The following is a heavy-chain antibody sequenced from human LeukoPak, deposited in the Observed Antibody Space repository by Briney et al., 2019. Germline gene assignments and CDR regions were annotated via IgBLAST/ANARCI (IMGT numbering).Heavy chain of an antibody. D-gene: IGHD2-8*01. CDR2: IYYSGST. J-gene: IGHJ5*02. V-gene: IGHV4-39*07. CDR1: GGSICSSSYY. CDR3: ATPPGGVNNWFDP. Sequence: SETLSLTCAVSGGSICSSSYYWGWIRQPPGKGLEWIGSIYYSGSTYYNPSLKSRVTISVDTSKNQFSLKLSSVTAADTAVYYCATPPGGVNNWFDPWGQGTLVTVCS.